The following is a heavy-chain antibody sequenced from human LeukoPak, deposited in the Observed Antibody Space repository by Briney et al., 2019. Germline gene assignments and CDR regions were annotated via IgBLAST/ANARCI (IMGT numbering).Heavy chain of an antibody. D-gene: IGHD6-13*01. CDR2: IFQSGST. CDR1: GDSFSGGEYY. V-gene: IGHV4-30-2*06. J-gene: IGHJ4*02. CDR3: ARALFGAPAGLGGLDS. Sequence: SETLSLTCNVSGDSFSGGEYYWSWIRQSPGKGLEWIGYIFQSGSTYYNPSLNSRVTLSMDRSKKQFSLQLTSVTAADTAAYYCARALFGAPAGLGGLDSWGQGTLVTVSS.